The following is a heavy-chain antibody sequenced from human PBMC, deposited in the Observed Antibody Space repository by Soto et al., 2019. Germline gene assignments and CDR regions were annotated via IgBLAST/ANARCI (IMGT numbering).Heavy chain of an antibody. V-gene: IGHV3-33*01. Sequence: QVQLVESGGGVVQPGRSLSLSCAASGFTFSSYGMHWVRQAPGKGLEWVAVIWYDGSNKYYADSVKGRFTISRDNSKNTLYLQMNSLRAEDTAVYYCARDAPRGGFDPWGQGTLVTVSS. CDR1: GFTFSSYG. CDR2: IWYDGSNK. CDR3: ARDAPRGGFDP. J-gene: IGHJ5*02.